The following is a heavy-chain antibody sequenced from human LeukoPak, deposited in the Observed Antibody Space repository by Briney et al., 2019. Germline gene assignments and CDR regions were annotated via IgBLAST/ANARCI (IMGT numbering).Heavy chain of an antibody. Sequence: GGSLRLSCAVSGFTVGSYAMSWVRQAPGKGLEWVGRVTASGSAIYNADSVKGRFTISRDNAENSVYLQMHSLRAEDTAAYYCARRLPYYGMDVWGQGTTVTVSS. CDR2: VTASGSAI. V-gene: IGHV3-48*03. CDR1: GFTVGSYA. CDR3: ARRLPYYGMDV. J-gene: IGHJ6*02.